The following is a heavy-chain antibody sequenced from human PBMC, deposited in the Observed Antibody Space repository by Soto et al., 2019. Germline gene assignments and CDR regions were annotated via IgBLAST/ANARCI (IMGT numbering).Heavy chain of an antibody. Sequence: QVQLVQSGAEVKKPGSSVKVSCKASGGTFSSYAISWVRQAPGQGLEWMGGIIPIFGTANYAQKFQGRVTITADKSTRTAYMELRSLRSEDTALYYCASPGGATRWVDVFDYWGQGTLVTVSS. CDR1: GGTFSSYA. CDR3: ASPGGATRWVDVFDY. V-gene: IGHV1-69*06. J-gene: IGHJ4*02. CDR2: IIPIFGTA. D-gene: IGHD5-12*01.